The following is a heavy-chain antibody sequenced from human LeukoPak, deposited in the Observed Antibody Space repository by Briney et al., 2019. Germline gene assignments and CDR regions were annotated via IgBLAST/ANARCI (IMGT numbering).Heavy chain of an antibody. V-gene: IGHV3-30*04. CDR2: ISYDGSNK. CDR1: GFTFSSYA. CDR3: ARDRHYFEY. J-gene: IGHJ4*02. Sequence: PGGSLRLSCAASGFTFSSYAMHWVRQAPGKGLEWVAVISYDGSNKYYADSVKGRFTISRDNSKNTLYLQMNSLRAEDTAVYYCARDRHYFEYWGQGTLVTVSS.